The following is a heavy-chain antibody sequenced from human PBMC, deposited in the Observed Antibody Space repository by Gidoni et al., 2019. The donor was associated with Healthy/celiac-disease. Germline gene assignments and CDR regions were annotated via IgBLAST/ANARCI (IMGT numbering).Heavy chain of an antibody. Sequence: EVQLLESGGGLVQPGGSLRLSCAASGFTFSSYAMSWVRQAPGKGLEWVSGISGSGGSTYYADSVKGRFTIARDNSKNTLYLQMNSLRAEDTAVYYCAKFEDLWSGLLYYFDYWGQGTLVTVSS. V-gene: IGHV3-23*01. CDR2: ISGSGGST. J-gene: IGHJ4*02. CDR1: GFTFSSYA. CDR3: AKFEDLWSGLLYYFDY. D-gene: IGHD3-3*01.